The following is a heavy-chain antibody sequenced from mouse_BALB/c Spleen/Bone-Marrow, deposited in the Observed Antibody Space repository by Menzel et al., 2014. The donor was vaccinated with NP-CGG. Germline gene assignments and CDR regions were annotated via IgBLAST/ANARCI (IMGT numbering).Heavy chain of an antibody. J-gene: IGHJ3*01. V-gene: IGHV5-6*01. D-gene: IGHD4-1*02. CDR1: GFTFSSYG. CDR3: ALNWDSAY. CDR2: INNGGTYT. Sequence: VQLQQSGGDLVKPGGSLELSCAASGFTFSSYGMSWVRQTPDKRLEWVATINNGGTYTYYPDSVKGRFTISRDNAKNTLYLQMSSLKSEDTAMYYCALNWDSAYWGQGTLVTVSA.